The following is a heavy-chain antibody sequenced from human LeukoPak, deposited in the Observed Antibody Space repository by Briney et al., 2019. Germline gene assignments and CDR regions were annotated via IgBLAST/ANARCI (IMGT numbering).Heavy chain of an antibody. D-gene: IGHD1-26*01. Sequence: SETLSLTCTVSGYSISSGYYWGWIRQPPGKGLEWIGSIYHSGSTYYNPSPKSRVTISVDTSKNQFSLKLSSVTAAGTAVYYCAREVSGSYHLDYWGQGTLVTVSS. V-gene: IGHV4-38-2*02. J-gene: IGHJ4*02. CDR1: GYSISSGYY. CDR2: IYHSGST. CDR3: AREVSGSYHLDY.